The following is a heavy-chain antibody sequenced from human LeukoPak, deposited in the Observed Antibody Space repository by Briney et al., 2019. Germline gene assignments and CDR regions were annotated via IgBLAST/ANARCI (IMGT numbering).Heavy chain of an antibody. D-gene: IGHD4-17*01. CDR3: ASKSTDHGELRFDY. J-gene: IGHJ4*02. CDR1: GDSTNTYF. Sequence: SETLSLTCTISGDSTNTYFWSWIRQPPGKGLEWIGYIYYTETTNYNPSLKSRVTISVDTSKNQFSLKVSSVTAADTGVYYCASKSTDHGELRFDYWGQGTLVTVSS. V-gene: IGHV4-59*01. CDR2: IYYTETT.